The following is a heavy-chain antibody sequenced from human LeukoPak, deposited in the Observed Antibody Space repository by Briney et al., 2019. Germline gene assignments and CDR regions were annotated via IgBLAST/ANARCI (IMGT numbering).Heavy chain of an antibody. CDR2: ISGSGGST. J-gene: IGHJ4*02. Sequence: SGGSLRLSCAASGFTFSSYAMSRVRQAPGKGLEWVSAISGSGGSTYYADSVKGWFTISRDNSKNTLYLQMNSLRAEDTAVYYCAKDRGIVATNLDYWGQGTLVTVSS. CDR1: GFTFSSYA. CDR3: AKDRGIVATNLDY. D-gene: IGHD5-12*01. V-gene: IGHV3-23*01.